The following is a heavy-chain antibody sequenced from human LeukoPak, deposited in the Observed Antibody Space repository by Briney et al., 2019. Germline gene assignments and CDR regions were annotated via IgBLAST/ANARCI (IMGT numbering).Heavy chain of an antibody. Sequence: SQTLSLTCTVSGGSISSGGYYWSWIRQHPGKGLEWIGYIYYSGSTYYNPSLKSRVTISVDTSKNQFSLKLSSVTAADTAVYYCARSIVVVPAAMTGDWFDPWGQGTLVTVSS. J-gene: IGHJ5*02. CDR2: IYYSGST. CDR3: ARSIVVVPAAMTGDWFDP. CDR1: GGSISSGGYY. V-gene: IGHV4-31*03. D-gene: IGHD2-2*01.